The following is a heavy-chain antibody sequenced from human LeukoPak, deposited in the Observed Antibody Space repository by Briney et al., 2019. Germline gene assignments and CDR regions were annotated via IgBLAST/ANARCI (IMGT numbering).Heavy chain of an antibody. CDR2: IIPIFGTA. CDR3: AREGGGYGSGPRLRFDY. J-gene: IGHJ4*02. D-gene: IGHD3-10*01. Sequence: SVKVSCKASGGTFSSYAISWVRQAPGQGLEWMGGIIPIFGTANYAQKFQGRVTITADESTSTAYMELSSLRSEDTAVYYCAREGGGYGSGPRLRFDYWGQGTLVTVSS. V-gene: IGHV1-69*13. CDR1: GGTFSSYA.